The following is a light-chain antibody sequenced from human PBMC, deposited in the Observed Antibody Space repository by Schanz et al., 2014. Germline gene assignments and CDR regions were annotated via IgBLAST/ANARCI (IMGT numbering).Light chain of an antibody. Sequence: QSALTQPASVSGSPGQSITISCTGSSSDVGGYNYVSWYRQDPGKAPKLLIYDVGIRPSGVSNRFSGSKSGNTASLTISGLQAEDEADYYCSAYTRSSAHWFFGGGTKLTVL. J-gene: IGLJ3*02. CDR1: SSDVGGYNY. CDR2: DVG. V-gene: IGLV2-14*03. CDR3: SAYTRSSAHWF.